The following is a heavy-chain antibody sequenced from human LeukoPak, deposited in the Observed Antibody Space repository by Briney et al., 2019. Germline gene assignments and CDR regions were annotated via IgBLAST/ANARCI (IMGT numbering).Heavy chain of an antibody. J-gene: IGHJ3*02. CDR1: GGTFSSYG. CDR3: ARDGTIMHFWSGYYASDAFDI. CDR2: ISAYNGNT. V-gene: IGHV1-18*01. Sequence: ASVKVSCKASGGTFSSYGISWVRQAPGQGLEWMGWISAYNGNTNYAQKLQGRVTMTTDTSTSTAYMELRSLRSDDTAVYYCARDGTIMHFWSGYYASDAFDIWGQGTMVTVSS. D-gene: IGHD3-3*02.